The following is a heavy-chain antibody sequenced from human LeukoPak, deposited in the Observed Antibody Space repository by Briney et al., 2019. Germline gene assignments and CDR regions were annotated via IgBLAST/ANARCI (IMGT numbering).Heavy chain of an antibody. CDR3: AKGGGAYKPFDS. V-gene: IGHV3-23*01. Sequence: GGSLRLSCTASGFTFATYAMSWVRQAPGKELEWVSVISGSGNSADYADSVKGRFTISRDNSKNTLYLQMKSLRAEDTALYYCAKGGGAYKPFDSWGQGTLITVSS. J-gene: IGHJ4*02. CDR2: ISGSGNSA. D-gene: IGHD3-16*01. CDR1: GFTFATYA.